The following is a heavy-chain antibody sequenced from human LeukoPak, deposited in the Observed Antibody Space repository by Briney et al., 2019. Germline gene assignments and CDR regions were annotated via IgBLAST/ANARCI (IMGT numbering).Heavy chain of an antibody. CDR3: ARGSTGDKSNN. CDR2: IYYSGTT. D-gene: IGHD7-27*01. Sequence: SETLSLTCTVSGGSITSGGYYWSWICQLPGKGLEWIGYIYYSGTTSYNPSLKSRLTISLDTSENQFSLKLSSVTAADTAVYYCARGSTGDKSNNWGQGTLVTVSS. CDR1: GGSITSGGYY. J-gene: IGHJ4*02. V-gene: IGHV4-31*03.